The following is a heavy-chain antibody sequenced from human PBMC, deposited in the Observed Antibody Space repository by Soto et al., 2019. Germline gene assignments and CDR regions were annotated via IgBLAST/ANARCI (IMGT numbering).Heavy chain of an antibody. CDR3: AKEYNWNYGVGPLDY. CDR1: GFTFSSYG. D-gene: IGHD1-7*01. CDR2: ISYDGSNK. V-gene: IGHV3-30*18. J-gene: IGHJ4*02. Sequence: QVQLVESGGGVVQPGRSLRLSCAASGFTFSSYGMHRVRQAPGKGLEWVAVISYDGSNKYYADSVKGRFTISRDNSKNTLYLQMNSLRAEDTAVYYCAKEYNWNYGVGPLDYWGQGTLVTVSS.